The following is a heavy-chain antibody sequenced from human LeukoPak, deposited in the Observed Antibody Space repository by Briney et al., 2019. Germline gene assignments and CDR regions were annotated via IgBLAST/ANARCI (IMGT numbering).Heavy chain of an antibody. CDR1: GFTFSSYA. CDR3: TRRFDY. Sequence: AGRSLRLSCAASGFTFSSYAMHWVRQAPGKGLEWVAVISYDGSNKYYADSAKGRFTISKDSAKNSLYLQMNSLRTEDTAVYYCTRRFDYWGQGTLVTVSS. V-gene: IGHV3-30*04. CDR2: ISYDGSNK. J-gene: IGHJ4*02.